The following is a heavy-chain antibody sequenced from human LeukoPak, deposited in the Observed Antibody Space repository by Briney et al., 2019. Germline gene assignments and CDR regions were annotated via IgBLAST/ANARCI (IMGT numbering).Heavy chain of an antibody. CDR2: INPNSGGT. J-gene: IGHJ4*02. D-gene: IGHD2-15*01. CDR1: GYTFTGYY. Sequence: ASVKVSCKASGYTFTGYYMHWVRQAPGQGLEWMGWINPNSGGTNYAQKLQGRVTMTTDTSTSTAYMELRSLRSDDTAVYYCARDRVVVAATPPDYWGQGTQVTVSS. V-gene: IGHV1-2*02. CDR3: ARDRVVVAATPPDY.